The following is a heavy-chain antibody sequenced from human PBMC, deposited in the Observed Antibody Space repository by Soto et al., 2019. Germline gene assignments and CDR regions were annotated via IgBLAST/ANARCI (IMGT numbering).Heavy chain of an antibody. Sequence: GASVKVSCTASGYTFTSYSISWVRQAPRQGLEWMGWISAYNGNTNYAQKLQGRVTMTTDTSTSTAYMELRSLRSDDTAVYYCARDQLRYFDWSKGRRGFDYWGQGTLVTVSS. J-gene: IGHJ4*02. V-gene: IGHV1-18*01. CDR3: ARDQLRYFDWSKGRRGFDY. CDR1: GYTFTSYS. D-gene: IGHD3-9*01. CDR2: ISAYNGNT.